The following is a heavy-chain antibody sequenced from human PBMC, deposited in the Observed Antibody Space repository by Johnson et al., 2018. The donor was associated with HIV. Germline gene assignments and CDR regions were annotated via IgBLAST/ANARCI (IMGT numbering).Heavy chain of an antibody. V-gene: IGHV3-30*02. CDR1: GFTVSSNY. CDR2: IRYDGSDK. Sequence: QLVESGGGLVQPGGSLRLSCAASGFTVSSNYMSWVRQAPGKGLEWVSVIRYDGSDKYYADSVKGRFTISRDNSKNTLYLQMNSLRAEDTAVYYCARDFPSPLDAFDIWGQGTMFTVSS. CDR3: ARDFPSPLDAFDI. J-gene: IGHJ3*02.